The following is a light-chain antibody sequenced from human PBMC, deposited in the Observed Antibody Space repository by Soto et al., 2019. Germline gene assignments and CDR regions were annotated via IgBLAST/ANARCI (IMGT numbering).Light chain of an antibody. J-gene: IGKJ1*01. CDR1: QSIGSY. CDR2: AAS. CDR3: QQTYGSPPWT. V-gene: IGKV1-39*01. Sequence: DIQMTQSPSSLSASVGDRVIISCRASQSIGSYLTWYQQKPGKAPKLLIYAASTLQNGVPSRFSGGASGTDFTLTISSLQPEDFATYYCQQTYGSPPWTFGQGTKVEIK.